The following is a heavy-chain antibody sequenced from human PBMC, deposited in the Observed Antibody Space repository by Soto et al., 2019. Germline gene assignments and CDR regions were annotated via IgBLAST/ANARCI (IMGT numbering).Heavy chain of an antibody. CDR2: IYSGGST. Sequence: GGSLRLSCAASGFTVSSNYMSWVRQAPGKGLEWVSVIYSGGSTYYADSVKGRFTISRDNSKNTLYLQMNSLRAEDTAVYYCARARRAYYYDSSGALDYWGQGTLVTVSS. V-gene: IGHV3-53*01. CDR1: GFTVSSNY. J-gene: IGHJ4*02. D-gene: IGHD3-22*01. CDR3: ARARRAYYYDSSGALDY.